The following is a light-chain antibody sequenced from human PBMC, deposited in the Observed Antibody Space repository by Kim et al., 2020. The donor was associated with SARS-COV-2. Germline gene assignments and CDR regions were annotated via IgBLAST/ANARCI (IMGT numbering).Light chain of an antibody. CDR2: RNN. Sequence: APPTCPGTPTNVGNQGASWLQHPQAHPPNLLSSRNNNRPSGISERLSASRSGNTASLTITGLQPEDEADYYCSAWDSSLSAQVFGGGTQLTVL. CDR1: PTNVGNQG. J-gene: IGLJ3*02. V-gene: IGLV10-54*01. CDR3: SAWDSSLSAQV.